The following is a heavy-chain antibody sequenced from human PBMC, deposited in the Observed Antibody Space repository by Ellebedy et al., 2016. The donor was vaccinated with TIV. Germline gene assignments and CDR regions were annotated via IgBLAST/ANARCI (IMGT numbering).Heavy chain of an antibody. CDR1: GYTFSNYW. V-gene: IGHV5-10-1*01. CDR3: ARLYSGSYRWFDP. CDR2: IDPTVSYT. J-gene: IGHJ5*02. D-gene: IGHD1-26*01. Sequence: GESLKISCQGSGYTFSNYWIAWVRQMPGKGLEWMGRIDPTVSYTKYSPSFQGHITISVQKSINTAYLEWSSLKASDTGMYYCARLYSGSYRWFDPWGPGTLVTVSS.